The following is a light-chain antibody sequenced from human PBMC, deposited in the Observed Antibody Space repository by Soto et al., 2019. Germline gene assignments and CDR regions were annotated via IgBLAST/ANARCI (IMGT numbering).Light chain of an antibody. CDR2: EVS. V-gene: IGLV2-14*01. Sequence: QSLLTQHDSLSGSPGRSITISCTGTNSDVGGYNYVSWYQQHPGKAPKLMIYEVSNRPSGVSNRFSGSKSGNTASLTISGLQAEDEADYYCSSYTSSSTNVVYGGGTQLTVL. CDR3: SSYTSSSTNVV. J-gene: IGLJ2*01. CDR1: NSDVGGYNY.